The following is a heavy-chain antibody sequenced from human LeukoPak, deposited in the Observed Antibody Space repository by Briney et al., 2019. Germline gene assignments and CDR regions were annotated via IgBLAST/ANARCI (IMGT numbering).Heavy chain of an antibody. D-gene: IGHD3-3*01. Sequence: SETLSLTCTVSGGSISSYYWCWVRQPAGKGVEWIGSIYSGGRPNSTPSIKRRVTMSVDTSKTQFSLKLSSVTAADTAVYYCARYQTYYAAFDIWGQGTMVTVSS. CDR2: IYSGGRP. CDR3: ARYQTYYAAFDI. J-gene: IGHJ3*02. CDR1: GGSISSYY. V-gene: IGHV4-4*07.